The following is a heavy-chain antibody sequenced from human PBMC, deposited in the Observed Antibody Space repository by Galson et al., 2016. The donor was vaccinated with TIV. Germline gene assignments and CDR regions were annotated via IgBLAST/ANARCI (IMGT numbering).Heavy chain of an antibody. Sequence: SLRLSCADSRSTFSSSWMNWVRQAPGKGLERVANINGDGTEIKYVDSVKGRLTISRDNAKNSLYLQMSNLRVEDTAIYYCAQWLGTSNSWGQGTLVTVSS. D-gene: IGHD6-19*01. CDR3: AQWLGTSNS. CDR1: RSTFSSSW. V-gene: IGHV3-7*01. J-gene: IGHJ4*02. CDR2: INGDGTEI.